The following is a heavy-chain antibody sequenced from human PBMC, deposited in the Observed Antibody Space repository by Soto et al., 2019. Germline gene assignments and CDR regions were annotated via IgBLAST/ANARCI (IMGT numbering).Heavy chain of an antibody. D-gene: IGHD2-8*02. CDR1: GFTFSSCT. Sequence: EVHLVESGGGLVKPGGSLRLSCAVSGFTFSSCTMNWVRQAPGKWLEWVSSISPRSGHIYYADSVKGRFTISRDNAKNSLFLQMNSMRGEDTAVYSCLGCSGGVCHKNYGMDVWGQGTRVTVSS. J-gene: IGHJ6*02. CDR2: ISPRSGHI. CDR3: LGCSGGVCHKNYGMDV. V-gene: IGHV3-21*06.